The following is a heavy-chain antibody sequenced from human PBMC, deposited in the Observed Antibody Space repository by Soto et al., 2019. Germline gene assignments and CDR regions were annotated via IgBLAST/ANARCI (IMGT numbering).Heavy chain of an antibody. J-gene: IGHJ4*02. D-gene: IGHD3-3*01. V-gene: IGHV3-23*01. CDR2: ISGSGHST. Sequence: EVQLLESGGGLVQPGGSLRLSCAASGFSFSNYVMTWVRQAPGKGLEGVSSISGSGHSTNYADSVKGRFTISRDNSKNTLFLQMNSLRAEDTALYFCEAKRSGQGDFFDYWGQGTLVTVSS. CDR1: GFSFSNYV. CDR3: EAKRSGQGDFFDY.